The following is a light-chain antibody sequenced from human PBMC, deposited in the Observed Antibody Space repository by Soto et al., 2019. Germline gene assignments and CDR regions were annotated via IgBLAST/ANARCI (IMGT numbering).Light chain of an antibody. Sequence: QSPLTQPASVSGSPGQSITISCTGTSSDVGSYDLVSWYQQHPGKAPKLMLYEVSKRPSGVSNRFSGSKSDNTASLTISVLQAEDEADYYCCSFAGSSTYVFGTGTKVTVL. V-gene: IGLV2-23*02. J-gene: IGLJ1*01. CDR2: EVS. CDR1: SSDVGSYDL. CDR3: CSFAGSSTYV.